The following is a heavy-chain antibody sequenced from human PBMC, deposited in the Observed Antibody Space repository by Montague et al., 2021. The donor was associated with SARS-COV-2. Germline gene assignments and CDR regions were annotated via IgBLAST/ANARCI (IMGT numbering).Heavy chain of an antibody. V-gene: IGHV3-48*03. CDR2: ISSSGGTI. D-gene: IGHD1-14*01. CDR1: GFTFISYE. J-gene: IGHJ4*02. CDR3: TRDRSYFGY. Sequence: SLRLSCAASGFTFISYEMNWVRQTPGKGLEWISHISSSGGTIYYAGSVKGRFTISRDNAKNSLYLQMHSLRAEDTGLYYCTRDRSYFGYWGQGTLVTVSS.